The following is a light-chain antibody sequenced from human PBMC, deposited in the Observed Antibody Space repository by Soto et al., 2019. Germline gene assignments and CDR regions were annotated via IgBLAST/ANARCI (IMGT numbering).Light chain of an antibody. Sequence: QSVLTQPPSASGSPGQSVTISCTGTSGDVGGYDYVSWYQQHLGKAPKLMIYEVTKRPLGVPDRFSGSKSGNTASLTVSGLQAEDEADYYCSSYAGSDNPYVFGTGTQ. CDR3: SSYAGSDNPYV. CDR1: SGDVGGYDY. J-gene: IGLJ1*01. CDR2: EVT. V-gene: IGLV2-8*01.